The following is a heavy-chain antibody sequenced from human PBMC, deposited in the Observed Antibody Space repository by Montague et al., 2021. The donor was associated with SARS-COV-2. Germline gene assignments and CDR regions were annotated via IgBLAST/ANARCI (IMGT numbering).Heavy chain of an antibody. CDR2: IYYSGST. V-gene: IGHV4-34*01. D-gene: IGHD3-10*01. Sequence: SETLSLTCAVHGGSFSDYYWSWIRQAPGKGLEWIGSIYYSGSTYYNPSLKSRVTISVDTSKNQFSLKLSSVTAADTAVYYCARPPGGLLWFGEFDYWGQGTLVTVSS. CDR3: ARPPGGLLWFGEFDY. J-gene: IGHJ4*02. CDR1: GGSFSDYY.